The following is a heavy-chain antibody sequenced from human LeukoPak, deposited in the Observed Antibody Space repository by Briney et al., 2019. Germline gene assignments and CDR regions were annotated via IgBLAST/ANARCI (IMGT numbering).Heavy chain of an antibody. Sequence: PGGSLRLSCAASGFSFSSYDLHWVCQRKGESPEWVPAIDTAGDTYYPGSVKGRFIISRENAKNSLYLQMTRLGVGDTAVYYCATATRGGYYDHWGQGTLVTVSS. J-gene: IGHJ5*02. CDR2: IDTAGDT. CDR1: GFSFSSYD. D-gene: IGHD3-22*01. V-gene: IGHV3-13*01. CDR3: ATATRGGYYDH.